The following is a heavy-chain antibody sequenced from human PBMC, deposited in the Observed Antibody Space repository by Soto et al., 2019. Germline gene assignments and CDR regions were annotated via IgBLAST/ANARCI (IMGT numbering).Heavy chain of an antibody. J-gene: IGHJ6*02. CDR3: ARTNSYYYYGMDV. CDR2: INHSGST. V-gene: IGHV4-34*01. CDR1: GGSFSGYY. Sequence: TLSLTCAVYGGSFSGYYWSWIRQPPGKGLEWIGVINHSGSTNYNPSLKSRVTISVDTSKNQFSLKLSSVTAADTAVYYCARTNSYYYYGMDVWGQGTTVTVSS. D-gene: IGHD2-8*01.